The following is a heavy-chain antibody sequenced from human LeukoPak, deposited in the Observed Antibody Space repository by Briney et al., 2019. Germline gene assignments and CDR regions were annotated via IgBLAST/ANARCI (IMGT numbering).Heavy chain of an antibody. J-gene: IGHJ4*02. CDR1: GFTFSTYW. CDR2: ISGSGGST. V-gene: IGHV3-23*01. Sequence: GGSLRLSCAASGFTFSTYWMSWVRQAPGKGLEWVSAISGSGGSTYYADSVKGRFTISRDNSKNTLYLQMNSLRAEDTAVYYCAKALTIFGVATNFDYWGQGTLVTVSS. CDR3: AKALTIFGVATNFDY. D-gene: IGHD3-3*01.